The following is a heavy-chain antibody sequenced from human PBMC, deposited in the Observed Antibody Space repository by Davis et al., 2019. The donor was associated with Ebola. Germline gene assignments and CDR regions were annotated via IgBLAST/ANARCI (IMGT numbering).Heavy chain of an antibody. CDR1: GFTFSDYY. J-gene: IGHJ5*02. CDR2: ISYDGSNK. CDR3: AKDRLLWFGELLRRNNWFDP. V-gene: IGHV3-30*18. D-gene: IGHD3-10*01. Sequence: GGSLRLSCAASGFTFSDYYMSWIRQAPGKGLEWVAVISYDGSNKYYADSVKGRFTISRDNSKNTLYLQMNSLRAEDTAVYYCAKDRLLWFGELLRRNNWFDPWGQGTLVTVSS.